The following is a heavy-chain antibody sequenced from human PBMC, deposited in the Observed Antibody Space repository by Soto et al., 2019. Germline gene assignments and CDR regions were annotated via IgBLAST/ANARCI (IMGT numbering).Heavy chain of an antibody. V-gene: IGHV1-46*03. D-gene: IGHD3-16*01. J-gene: IGHJ4*02. CDR3: TRDRGTSMITKLFDY. CDR1: GYTFTGYY. Sequence: ASVKVSCKASGYTFTGYYLHWVRQAPGQGLEWMGTINPSGGGTSYAQKFQSRVTMTIDSSTSTVYMELSSLISDDTAVYYCTRDRGTSMITKLFDYWGQGTLVTVSS. CDR2: INPSGGGT.